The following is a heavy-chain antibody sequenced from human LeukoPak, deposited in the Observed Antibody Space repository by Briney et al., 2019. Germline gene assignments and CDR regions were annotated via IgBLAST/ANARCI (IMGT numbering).Heavy chain of an antibody. CDR1: GFTFSSYA. Sequence: AGGSLRLSCAASGFTFSSYAMSWVRQAPGKGLEWVSVISGSGGSTYYADSVKGRFTISRDDSENTLYLQMNSLRAEDTAVYYCAKDPPQHTDYWGQGTLVTVSS. J-gene: IGHJ4*02. CDR2: ISGSGGST. V-gene: IGHV3-23*01. CDR3: AKDPPQHTDY.